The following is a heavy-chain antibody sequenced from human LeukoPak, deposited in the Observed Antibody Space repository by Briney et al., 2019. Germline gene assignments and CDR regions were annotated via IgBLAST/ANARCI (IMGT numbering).Heavy chain of an antibody. Sequence: PGGSLRLSCAASGFTFSIYETNWVRQAPGKGLEWVSFISGSGSTIHFADSVKGRFTISRDNAKNSLYLQMNSLRGEDTAVYYCARGRWFDPWGQGTLVTVSS. J-gene: IGHJ5*02. CDR3: ARGRWFDP. V-gene: IGHV3-48*03. CDR2: ISGSGSTI. CDR1: GFTFSIYE.